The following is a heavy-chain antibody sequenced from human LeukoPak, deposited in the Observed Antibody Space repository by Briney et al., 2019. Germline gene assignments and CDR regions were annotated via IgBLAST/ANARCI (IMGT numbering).Heavy chain of an antibody. CDR3: AREKSNYYGSGRDAFDI. J-gene: IGHJ3*02. CDR1: GGTFSSYA. CDR2: IIPIFGTA. V-gene: IGHV1-69*05. D-gene: IGHD3-10*01. Sequence: SVKVSCKASGGTFSSYAISWVRQAPGQGLEWMGGIIPIFGTANYAQKFQGRVTITTDESTSTAYMELSSLRSEDTAVYYCAREKSNYYGSGRDAFDIWGQGTMVTVSS.